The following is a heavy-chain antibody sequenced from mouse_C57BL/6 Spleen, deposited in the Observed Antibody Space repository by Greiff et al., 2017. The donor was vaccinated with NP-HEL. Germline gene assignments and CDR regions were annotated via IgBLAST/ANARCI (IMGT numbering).Heavy chain of an antibody. D-gene: IGHD1-1*01. V-gene: IGHV1-7*01. Sequence: QVQLKESGAELAKPGASVKLSCKASGYTFTSYWMHWVKQRPGQGLEWIGYINPSSGYTKYNQKFKDKATLTADKSSSTAYMQLSSLTSEDSAVYYCARGSSLSYFDYWGQGTTLTVSS. J-gene: IGHJ2*01. CDR1: GYTFTSYW. CDR2: INPSSGYT. CDR3: ARGSSLSYFDY.